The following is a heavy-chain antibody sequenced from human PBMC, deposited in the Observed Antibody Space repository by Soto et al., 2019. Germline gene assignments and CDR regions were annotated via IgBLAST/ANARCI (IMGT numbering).Heavy chain of an antibody. CDR2: IFYTGST. V-gene: IGHV4-39*01. CDR3: ARSYYYDNNGNWFAP. Sequence: QLQLQESGPRLVKPSETLSLTCTVSGGSIDTSSHYWGWIRQPPGRGLEWLGTIFYTGSTYYNPSLKSRLTISIDTSKNQFPLALTSVTAADTAVYYCARSYYYDNNGNWFAPWGQGTLVTVSS. D-gene: IGHD3-22*01. J-gene: IGHJ5*02. CDR1: GGSIDTSSHY.